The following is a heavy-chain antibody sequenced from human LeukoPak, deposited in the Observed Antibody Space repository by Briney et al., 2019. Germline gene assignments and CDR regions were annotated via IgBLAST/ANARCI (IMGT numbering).Heavy chain of an antibody. J-gene: IGHJ6*02. CDR3: AKGAIFGVTIRGYGMDV. D-gene: IGHD3-3*01. CDR2: MNPKTGDT. Sequence: GASVKVSCKASGYTFTIFDINWVRQAPGQGLEWVGWMNPKTGDTVYAQNFQGRVTMTRDTSIGTAYMELNSLRSEDTAVYCCAKGAIFGVTIRGYGMDVWGQGTSVTVSS. CDR1: GYTFTIFD. V-gene: IGHV1-8*01.